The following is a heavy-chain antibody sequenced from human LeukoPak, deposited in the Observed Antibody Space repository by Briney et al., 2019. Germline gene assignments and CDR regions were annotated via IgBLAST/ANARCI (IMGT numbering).Heavy chain of an antibody. J-gene: IGHJ3*02. CDR2: IRYDGSNK. V-gene: IGHV3-30*02. Sequence: GSLRLSCAASGFTFSSYGMHWVRQAPGKGLEWVAFIRYDGSNKYYADSVKGRFTISRDNSKNTLYLQMNSLRAEDTAVYYCAKDLGMYYYDSSGPGAFDIWGQGTMVTVSS. CDR1: GFTFSSYG. D-gene: IGHD3-22*01. CDR3: AKDLGMYYYDSSGPGAFDI.